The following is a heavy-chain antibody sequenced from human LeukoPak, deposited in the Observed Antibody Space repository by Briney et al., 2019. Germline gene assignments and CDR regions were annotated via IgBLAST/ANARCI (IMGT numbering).Heavy chain of an antibody. CDR3: ARLKGERSLFEY. Sequence: GGSLRLSCAASGFTFSTYWMSWVRQAPGKGLEWVANIKQGGSEKYYADSVKGRFTISRDNAKNSLYLQMNSLRAEDTAVYYCARLKGERSLFEYWGQGTLVTASS. CDR2: IKQGGSEK. D-gene: IGHD2-21*01. CDR1: GFTFSTYW. V-gene: IGHV3-7*02. J-gene: IGHJ4*02.